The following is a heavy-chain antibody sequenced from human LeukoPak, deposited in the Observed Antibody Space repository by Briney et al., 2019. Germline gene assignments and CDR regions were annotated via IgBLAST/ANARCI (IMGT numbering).Heavy chain of an antibody. CDR3: ARGIAAAGNPNWFDP. V-gene: IGHV3-33*01. CDR2: IWSDGSNK. CDR1: GFIFSSYA. J-gene: IGHJ5*02. D-gene: IGHD6-13*01. Sequence: GGSLRLSCAASGFIFSSYAMHWVAQAPGTGLEWVAVIWSDGSNKYYADSVKGRFTISRDNSKNTLYLQMNSLRAEDTAVYYCARGIAAAGNPNWFDPWGQGTLVTVSS.